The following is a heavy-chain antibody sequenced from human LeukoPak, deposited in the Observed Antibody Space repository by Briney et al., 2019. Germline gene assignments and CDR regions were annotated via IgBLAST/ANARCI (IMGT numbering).Heavy chain of an antibody. Sequence: SETLSLTCAVYGGSFRGYYWSWIRQPPGKGPEWIGEINHSGTTNYNPSVKSRVTISVDTSKSQFSLKVNSVTAADTATYYCARAEDGNNLGLLGYWGQGTLVTVSS. CDR1: GGSFRGYY. CDR3: ARAEDGNNLGLLGY. J-gene: IGHJ4*02. D-gene: IGHD5-24*01. V-gene: IGHV4-34*01. CDR2: INHSGTT.